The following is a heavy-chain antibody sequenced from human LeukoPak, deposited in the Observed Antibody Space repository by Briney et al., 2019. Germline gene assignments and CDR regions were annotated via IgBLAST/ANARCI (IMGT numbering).Heavy chain of an antibody. Sequence: NPGGSLRLACEASGFTFTDAWMSWVRQAPGKGLEWVGRIKTKTDGEKKDYAAAVTGRFTISRDDSKNTVYLQMNSLTSDDTGVYYCTTARVGYWGQGTLVTVSS. CDR1: GFTFTDAW. CDR3: TTARVGY. J-gene: IGHJ4*02. CDR2: IKTKTDGEKK. V-gene: IGHV3-15*01.